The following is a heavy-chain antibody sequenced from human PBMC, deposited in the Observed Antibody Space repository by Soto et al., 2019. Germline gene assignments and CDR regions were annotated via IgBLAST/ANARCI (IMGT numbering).Heavy chain of an antibody. Sequence: GGSLRLSCAASGFTFSSYGMHWVRQAPGKGLEWVAVISYDGSNKYYADSVKGRFTISRDNSKNTLYLQMNSLRAEDTAVYYCAKETTRVFDPWGQGTLVTVSS. J-gene: IGHJ5*02. V-gene: IGHV3-30*18. D-gene: IGHD2-15*01. CDR1: GFTFSSYG. CDR3: AKETTRVFDP. CDR2: ISYDGSNK.